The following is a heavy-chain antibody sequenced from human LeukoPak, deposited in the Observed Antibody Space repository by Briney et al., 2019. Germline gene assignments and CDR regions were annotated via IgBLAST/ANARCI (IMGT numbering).Heavy chain of an antibody. Sequence: GASVKVSCKASGGTFSSYAISWVRQAPGQGLEWMGGIIPIFGTANYAQKFQGRVTITADESTSTAYMELSSLRSEDTAVYYCARATEDGGKGTRNDYSGMDVWGQGTTVTVSS. D-gene: IGHD4-23*01. CDR2: IIPIFGTA. CDR3: ARATEDGGKGTRNDYSGMDV. CDR1: GGTFSSYA. V-gene: IGHV1-69*13. J-gene: IGHJ6*02.